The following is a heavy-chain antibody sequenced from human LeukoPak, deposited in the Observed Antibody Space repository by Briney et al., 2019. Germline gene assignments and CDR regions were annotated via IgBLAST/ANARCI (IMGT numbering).Heavy chain of an antibody. CDR3: ARVKSVDYEFDY. V-gene: IGHV4-59*01. J-gene: IGHJ4*02. D-gene: IGHD4-17*01. Sequence: SETLSLTCTVSGGSISSYYWSWIREPPGKGLEGIGYIYYSGSTTYNPSLKSRVTISVDTSKNQFSLRLSSVTAADTAMYYCARVKSVDYEFDYWGQGTLVTVS. CDR2: IYYSGST. CDR1: GGSISSYY.